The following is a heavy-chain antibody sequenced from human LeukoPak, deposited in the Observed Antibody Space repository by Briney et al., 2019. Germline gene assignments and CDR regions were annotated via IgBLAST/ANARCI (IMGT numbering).Heavy chain of an antibody. J-gene: IGHJ3*02. CDR1: GGSISSYY. CDR2: IYYSGST. V-gene: IGHV4-59*01. D-gene: IGHD2-2*01. Sequence: SETLSLTCTVSGGSISSYYWSWIRQPPGKGLEWIGYIYYSGSTNYNPSLKSRVTISVDTSKNQFSLKLSSVTAADTAVYYCAREVPAVNDAFDIWGQGTMVTVPS. CDR3: AREVPAVNDAFDI.